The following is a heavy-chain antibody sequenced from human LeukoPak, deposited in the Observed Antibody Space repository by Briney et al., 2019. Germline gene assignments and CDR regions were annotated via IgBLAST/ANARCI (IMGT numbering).Heavy chain of an antibody. CDR2: IYTRGST. D-gene: IGHD3-22*01. Sequence: PSETLSLTCTVSGGSIRSGNYYWTWIRQPAGKGLEWIGRIYTRGSTNYNPSLKSRVTISVDTSKNQFSLKLSSVTAADTAVYFCARARNYYDSSDYYYEGDAFDIWGQGTMVTVSS. V-gene: IGHV4-61*02. J-gene: IGHJ3*02. CDR3: ARARNYYDSSDYYYEGDAFDI. CDR1: GGSIRSGNYY.